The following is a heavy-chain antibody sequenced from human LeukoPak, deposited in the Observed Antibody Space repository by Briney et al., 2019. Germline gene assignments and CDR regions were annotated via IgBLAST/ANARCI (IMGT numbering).Heavy chain of an antibody. D-gene: IGHD3-22*01. CDR2: ISGSGGST. Sequence: GGSLRLSCAASGFTFSSYAMSWVRQAPGKGLEWVSAISGSGGSTYYADSVKGRFTISRDNSKNTVYLQMNSLRAEDTAVYYCARDRFDDSSGSYYVPCLYWGQGTLVTVSS. CDR1: GFTFSSYA. V-gene: IGHV3-23*01. CDR3: ARDRFDDSSGSYYVPCLY. J-gene: IGHJ4*02.